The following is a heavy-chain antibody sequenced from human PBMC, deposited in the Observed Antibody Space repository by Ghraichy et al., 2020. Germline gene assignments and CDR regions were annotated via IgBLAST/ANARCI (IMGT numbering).Heavy chain of an antibody. CDR1: GGSFSGYY. CDR3: ARGRPVRRPSRTVGGTTYDY. V-gene: IGHV4-34*01. J-gene: IGHJ4*02. CDR2: INHSGST. Sequence: SETLSLTCAVYGGSFSGYYWSWIRQPPGKGLEWIGEINHSGSTNYNPSLKSRVTISVDTSKNQFSLKLSSVTAADTAVYYCARGRPVRRPSRTVGGTTYDYWGQGTLVTVSS. D-gene: IGHD1-26*01.